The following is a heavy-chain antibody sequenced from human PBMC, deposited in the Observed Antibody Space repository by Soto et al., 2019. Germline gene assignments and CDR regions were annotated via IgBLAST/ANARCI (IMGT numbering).Heavy chain of an antibody. CDR2: ISGSGGST. CDR3: ARRSSGWYFDY. V-gene: IGHV3-23*01. CDR1: GFTFSSYA. J-gene: IGHJ4*02. Sequence: EVQLLESGGGLVQPGGSLRLSCAASGFTFSSYAMSWVRQAPGKGLEWVSAISGSGGSTYYADSVKGRFTISRDNSKNTLYRQINTLRAEDTAVYYCARRSSGWYFDYWGQGTLVTVSS. D-gene: IGHD6-19*01.